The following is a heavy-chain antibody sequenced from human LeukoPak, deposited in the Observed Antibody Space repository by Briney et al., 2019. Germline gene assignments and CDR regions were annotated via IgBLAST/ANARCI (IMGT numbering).Heavy chain of an antibody. CDR1: GFTFSIYA. CDR3: VKPYGSGSYKY. Sequence: PGGSLRLSCSASGFTFSIYAMHCVRQAPGKGLEYVSLITSNGGSTYYADSVKGRFTISRDNSKNTVYLQMSSLRDEDTAVYYCVKPYGSGSYKYWGQGTPVTVSS. J-gene: IGHJ4*02. V-gene: IGHV3-64D*09. CDR2: ITSNGGST. D-gene: IGHD3-10*01.